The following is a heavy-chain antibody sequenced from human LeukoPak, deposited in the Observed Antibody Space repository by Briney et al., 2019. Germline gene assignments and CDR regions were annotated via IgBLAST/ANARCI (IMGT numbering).Heavy chain of an antibody. CDR2: IYYSGST. V-gene: IGHV4-59*08. D-gene: IGHD6-6*01. J-gene: IGHJ4*02. CDR3: ARHGHSSSSFYFDY. CDR1: DGSISSYY. Sequence: PSETLSLTCTVSDGSISSYYWSWIRQPPGKGQEWIGYIYYSGSTNYNPSLKSRVTISVDTSKNQFSLKLSSVTAADTAVYYCARHGHSSSSFYFDYWGQGTLVTVSS.